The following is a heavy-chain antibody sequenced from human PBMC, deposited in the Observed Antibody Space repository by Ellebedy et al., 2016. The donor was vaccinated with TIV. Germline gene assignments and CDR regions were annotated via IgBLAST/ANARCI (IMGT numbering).Heavy chain of an antibody. CDR3: AKSGLFGELLYLDY. CDR1: GYNFVSYA. CDR2: ISAYNGNT. Sequence: AASVKVSCKASGYNFVSYAMHWVRQAPGQSLEWMGWISAYNGNTNYAQKLQGRVTMTTDTSTSTAYMELRSLRSEDTDVFYCAKSGLFGELLYLDYWGQGTLVTVSS. V-gene: IGHV1-18*01. D-gene: IGHD3-10*02. J-gene: IGHJ4*02.